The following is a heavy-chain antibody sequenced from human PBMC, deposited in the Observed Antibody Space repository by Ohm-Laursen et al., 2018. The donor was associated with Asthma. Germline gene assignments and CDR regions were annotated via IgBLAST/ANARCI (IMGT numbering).Heavy chain of an antibody. V-gene: IGHV3-33*01. J-gene: IGHJ3*01. Sequence: SLRLSCAASGFPSSRYAIHWVRQAPGKGLEWVAVIWYDGTITYYADPLKGRFSISRDNSKNTLFLQMNRLRVEDTAIYYCARDSGMAVVVDAFDLWGQGTMVTVSS. CDR1: GFPSSRYA. CDR3: ARDSGMAVVVDAFDL. D-gene: IGHD2-15*01. CDR2: IWYDGTIT.